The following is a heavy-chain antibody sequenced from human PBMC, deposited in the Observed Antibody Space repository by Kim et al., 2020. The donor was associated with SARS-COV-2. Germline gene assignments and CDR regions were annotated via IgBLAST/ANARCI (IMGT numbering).Heavy chain of an antibody. CDR2: ISFDGRNK. D-gene: IGHD3-10*01. CDR1: GLSFDIAA. J-gene: IGHJ6*02. V-gene: IGHV3-30-3*01. CDR3: ARGNYYESVSLSDYYNGMDV. Sequence: GGSLRLSCAASGLSFDIAAMNWVRQAPGKGLEWVAVISFDGRNKEYADSVKGRFIISRDNPKSTLYLQMNSLRAEDTAVYYCARGNYYESVSLSDYYNGMDVWGQGTTVTVSS.